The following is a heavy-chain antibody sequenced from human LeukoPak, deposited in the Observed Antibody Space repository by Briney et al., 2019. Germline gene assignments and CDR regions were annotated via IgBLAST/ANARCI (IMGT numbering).Heavy chain of an antibody. J-gene: IGHJ4*02. Sequence: PGGSLRLSCAASGFTFSSYSMNWVRQAPGKGLEWVSPISSSSSYIYYADSVKGRFTISRDNAKNSLYLQMNSLRAEDTAVYYCVLLVVGTVRVGWGQGTLVTVSS. D-gene: IGHD2-15*01. CDR3: VLLVVGTVRVG. V-gene: IGHV3-21*01. CDR1: GFTFSSYS. CDR2: ISSSSSYI.